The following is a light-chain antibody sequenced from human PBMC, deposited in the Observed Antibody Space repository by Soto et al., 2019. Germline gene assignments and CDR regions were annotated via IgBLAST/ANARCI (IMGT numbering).Light chain of an antibody. CDR3: QQYGTSPLT. V-gene: IGKV3-20*01. J-gene: IGKJ4*01. CDR2: GVS. CDR1: ESVRSSY. Sequence: EIVLTQSPGTLSLSPGERATLSCRASESVRSSYLAWYQQKLGQAPRLLMYGVSVRATGIPDRFRGSESGTDFTLTISRLEPEDFAVYYCQQYGTSPLTFGGGTKVEIK.